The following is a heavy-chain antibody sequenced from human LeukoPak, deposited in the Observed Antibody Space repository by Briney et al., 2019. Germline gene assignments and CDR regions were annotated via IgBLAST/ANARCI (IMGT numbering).Heavy chain of an antibody. CDR1: GSTFSSYS. Sequence: GGSLRLSCAASGSTFSSYSMNWVRQAPGKGLEWVSSISSSSDHIAYADSVKGRFTISRDNAKNALYLQVNSLRAEDTAVYYCARGVVPAAFDYWGQGALVTVSS. D-gene: IGHD2-2*01. V-gene: IGHV3-21*01. CDR2: ISSSSDHI. J-gene: IGHJ4*02. CDR3: ARGVVPAAFDY.